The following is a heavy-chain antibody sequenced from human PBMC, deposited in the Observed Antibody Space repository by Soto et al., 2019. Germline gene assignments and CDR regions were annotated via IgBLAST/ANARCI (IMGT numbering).Heavy chain of an antibody. V-gene: IGHV4-59*01. J-gene: IGHJ5*02. D-gene: IGHD3-10*01. CDR3: ARGEVGGFGSKRNWFDP. Sequence: SETLSLTCTVSGGSISSYYWSWIRQPPGKGLEWIGYIYYSGSTNYNHSLKSRVTISVDTSKNQFSLKLSSVTAADTAVYYCARGEVGGFGSKRNWFDPWGQGTLVTVSS. CDR2: IYYSGST. CDR1: GGSISSYY.